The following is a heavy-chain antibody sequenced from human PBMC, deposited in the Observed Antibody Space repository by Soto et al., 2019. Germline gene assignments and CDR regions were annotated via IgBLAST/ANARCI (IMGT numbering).Heavy chain of an antibody. CDR1: GFTFSSYA. Sequence: PGGSLRLSCAASGFTFSSYAMSWVRQAPGKGLEWVPAISGSGGSTYYADSVKGRFTISRDNSKNTLYLQMNSLRAEDTAVYYCAKDVVVTAIPTPYFDYWGQGTLVTVSS. J-gene: IGHJ4*02. CDR2: ISGSGGST. CDR3: AKDVVVTAIPTPYFDY. D-gene: IGHD2-21*02. V-gene: IGHV3-23*01.